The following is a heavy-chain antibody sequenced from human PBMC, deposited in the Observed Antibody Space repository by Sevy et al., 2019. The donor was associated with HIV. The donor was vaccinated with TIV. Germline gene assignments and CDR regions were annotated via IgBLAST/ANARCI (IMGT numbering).Heavy chain of an antibody. J-gene: IGHJ4*02. CDR2: IKSKTDGGTR. CDR3: TTDPGYYYDSSGYYSPYYFDY. CDR1: GFTFSNAW. D-gene: IGHD3-22*01. V-gene: IGHV3-15*01. Sequence: GGSLRLSCAASGFTFSNAWMSWVHQAPGKGLEWVGRIKSKTDGGTRDYAAPVKGRFTISRDDSKNTMYLQMNSLKTEDTAVYYCTTDPGYYYDSSGYYSPYYFDYWGQGTLVTVSS.